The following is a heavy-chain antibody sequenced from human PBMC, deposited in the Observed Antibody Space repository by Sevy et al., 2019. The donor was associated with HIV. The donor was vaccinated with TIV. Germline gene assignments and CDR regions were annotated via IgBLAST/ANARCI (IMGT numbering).Heavy chain of an antibody. Sequence: GGSLRLSCAASGFTFSSYWMSWVRQAPGKGLEWVANIKQDGSEKYYVDSVKGRFTISRDNAKNSLYLQMNGLRAEDTAVYYCARVVEGYDFWSGYSTKGWFDPWGQGTLVTVSS. D-gene: IGHD3-3*01. CDR1: GFTFSSYW. CDR2: IKQDGSEK. J-gene: IGHJ5*02. V-gene: IGHV3-7*01. CDR3: ARVVEGYDFWSGYSTKGWFDP.